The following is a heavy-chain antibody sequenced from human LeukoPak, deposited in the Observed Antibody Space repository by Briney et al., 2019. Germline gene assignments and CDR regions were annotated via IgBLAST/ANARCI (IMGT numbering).Heavy chain of an antibody. J-gene: IGHJ4*02. CDR1: GGSISSSSYY. V-gene: IGHV4-39*01. D-gene: IGHD3-22*01. CDR2: IYYSGST. CDR3: ARLVTGYYYDSSGYDSDY. Sequence: SETLSLTCTVSGGSISSSSYYWGWIRQPPGKGLEWIGRIYYSGSTYYNPSLKSRVTISVDTSKNQFSLKLSSVTAADTAVYYCARLVTGYYYDSSGYDSDYWGQGTLVTVSS.